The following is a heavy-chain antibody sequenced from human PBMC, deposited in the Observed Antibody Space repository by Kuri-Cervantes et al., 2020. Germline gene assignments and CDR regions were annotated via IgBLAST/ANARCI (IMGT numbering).Heavy chain of an antibody. CDR3: ARGRGYSSGWTLSRDAFDI. J-gene: IGHJ3*02. D-gene: IGHD6-19*01. Sequence: SETLSLTCTVSGGSVSSGSYYWSWIRQPPGKGLEWIGYIYYSGSTNYNPSLKSRVTISVDTSKNQFSLKLSSVTAADTAVYYCARGRGYSSGWTLSRDAFDIWGQGTMVTVSS. CDR2: IYYSGST. CDR1: GGSVSSGSYY. V-gene: IGHV4-61*01.